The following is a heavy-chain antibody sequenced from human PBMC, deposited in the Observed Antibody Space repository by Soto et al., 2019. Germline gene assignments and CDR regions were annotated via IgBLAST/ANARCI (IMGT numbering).Heavy chain of an antibody. CDR3: AKGILVKPPGTRTFDI. CDR2: IGGGDGST. V-gene: IGHV3-23*01. CDR1: GFTFINYA. D-gene: IGHD6-13*01. Sequence: EVQLLESGGGLVQPGGSLRLSCAASGFTFINYAMSWVRQAPWKGLEWVSTIGGGDGSTYYADSVKGRFTISRDNSNSALYLQMNSLRVGDTAIYYCAKGILVKPPGTRTFDIWGQGTMVIVSS. J-gene: IGHJ3*02.